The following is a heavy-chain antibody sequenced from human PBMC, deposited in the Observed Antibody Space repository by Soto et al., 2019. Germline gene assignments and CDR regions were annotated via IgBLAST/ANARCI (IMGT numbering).Heavy chain of an antibody. CDR1: GYTFTSYG. V-gene: IGHV1-18*01. D-gene: IGHD2-2*01. CDR2: ISAYNGNT. J-gene: IGHJ4*02. Sequence: QVQLVQSGAEVKKPGASVKVSCKASGYTFTSYGISWVRQAPGQGLEWMGWISAYNGNTNYAQKLQGRVTMTTDTSTSTAYMELRSLRYDDTVVYYCARVDIVVVPAAHFDYWGQGTLVTVSS. CDR3: ARVDIVVVPAAHFDY.